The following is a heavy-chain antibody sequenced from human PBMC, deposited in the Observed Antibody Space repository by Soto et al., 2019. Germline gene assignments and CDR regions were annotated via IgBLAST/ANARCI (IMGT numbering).Heavy chain of an antibody. Sequence: VPTLVNPTQPLTLTCTFSGFSLSTSGMRVSWIRQPPGKALEWLARIDWDDDKFYSTSLKTRLTISKDTSKNQVVLTMTNMDPVDTATYYCARNPYDESRIWFDPWGQGTLVTVSS. CDR1: GFSLSTSGMR. CDR2: IDWDDDK. CDR3: ARNPYDESRIWFDP. J-gene: IGHJ5*02. D-gene: IGHD3-16*01. V-gene: IGHV2-70*04.